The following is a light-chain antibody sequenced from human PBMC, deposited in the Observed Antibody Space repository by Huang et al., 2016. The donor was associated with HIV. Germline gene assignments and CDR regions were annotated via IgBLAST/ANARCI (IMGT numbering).Light chain of an antibody. J-gene: IGKJ1*01. Sequence: DMQMTQSPSSLSASLGARVTLSCRATQAIDNYLAWYQQKPGRVPNLLIYGATTLQSGVPSRFSGSGSGTNFTLTIASLQPEDVATYYCQRYNSVPRMFGQGTKVEIK. CDR2: GAT. CDR3: QRYNSVPRM. V-gene: IGKV1-27*01. CDR1: QAIDNY.